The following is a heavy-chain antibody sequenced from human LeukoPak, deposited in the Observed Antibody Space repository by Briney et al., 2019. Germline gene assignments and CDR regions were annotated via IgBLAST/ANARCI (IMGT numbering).Heavy chain of an antibody. Sequence: TSETLSLTCAVYGGSFSGYYWSWIRQPPGKGLEWIGYIYYSGSTNYNPSLKSRVTISVDTSKNQFSLKLSSVTAADTAVYYCARVSSSYDYWGTFDYWGQGTLVTVSS. V-gene: IGHV4-59*01. J-gene: IGHJ4*02. CDR2: IYYSGST. D-gene: IGHD5-12*01. CDR1: GGSFSGYY. CDR3: ARVSSSYDYWGTFDY.